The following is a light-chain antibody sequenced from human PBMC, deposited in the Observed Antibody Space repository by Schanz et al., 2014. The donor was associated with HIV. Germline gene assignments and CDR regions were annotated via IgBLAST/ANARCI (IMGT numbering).Light chain of an antibody. CDR3: QQRSDWPLT. J-gene: IGKJ4*01. Sequence: EIVLTQSPGSLSLSPGGRATLSCGASQRLSSSYLAWYQQKRDQPPRLVIYGASNRATDIPARFSGSGSGTDFTLTISSLEPEDFAVYYCQQRSDWPLTFGGGTKVEIK. CDR2: GAS. CDR1: QRLSSSY. V-gene: IGKV3D-20*02.